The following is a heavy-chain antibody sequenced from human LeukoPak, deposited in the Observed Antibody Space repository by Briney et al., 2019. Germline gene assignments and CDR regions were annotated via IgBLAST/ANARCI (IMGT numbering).Heavy chain of an antibody. V-gene: IGHV3-23*01. CDR3: TKETIWLPFDY. Sequence: GGSLRLSCAASGFTFSNYAMSWARQAPGKGLEWVSAISGSGGSTYYADSVKGRFTISRDNSKNTLYLQMNSLRAEDTAVYYCTKETIWLPFDYWGQGTLVTVSS. CDR2: ISGSGGST. J-gene: IGHJ4*02. D-gene: IGHD5-18*01. CDR1: GFTFSNYA.